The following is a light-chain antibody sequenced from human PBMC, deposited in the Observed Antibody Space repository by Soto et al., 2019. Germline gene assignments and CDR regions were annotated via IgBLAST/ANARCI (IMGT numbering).Light chain of an antibody. J-gene: IGLJ2*01. Sequence: QSALTQPRSVSGSPGQSVTISCTGTSSYIGGYKYVSWYQQHPGKAPKFIIFDVNKRPSGVPDRFSGSKSGNTASLTISGLQAEDEADYYCCSYDAGSYTYVTFGGGTKVTVL. CDR2: DVN. CDR1: SSYIGGYKY. CDR3: CSYDAGSYTYVT. V-gene: IGLV2-11*01.